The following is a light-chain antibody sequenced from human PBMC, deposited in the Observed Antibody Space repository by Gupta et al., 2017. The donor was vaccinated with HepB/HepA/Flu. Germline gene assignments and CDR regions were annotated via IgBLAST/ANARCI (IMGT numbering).Light chain of an antibody. V-gene: IGKV3-11*01. CDR2: DAS. CDR3: QQRSNWLT. J-gene: IGKJ4*01. CDR1: QSVSSY. Sequence: EIVLTHSPATLSLSPGERATLSCRARQSVSSYLAWYQQKPGQPPRLLIYDASNRANGIPARFSGSGSGTDFTLTISGLEPEDFAVYYCQQRSNWLTFGGGTKVEIK.